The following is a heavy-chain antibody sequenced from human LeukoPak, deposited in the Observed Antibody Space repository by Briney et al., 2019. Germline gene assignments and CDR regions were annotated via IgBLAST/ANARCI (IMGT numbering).Heavy chain of an antibody. D-gene: IGHD5-12*01. CDR3: AKVMDIVATIKMDV. V-gene: IGHV3-23*01. CDR1: GFTFSSYA. J-gene: IGHJ6*02. CDR2: ISGSGGST. Sequence: GGSLRLSCAASGFTFSSYAMSWVRQAPGKGLEWDSAISGSGGSTYYADSVKGRFTISRDNSKNTLYLQMNSLRAEDTAVYYCAKVMDIVATIKMDVWGQGTTVTVSS.